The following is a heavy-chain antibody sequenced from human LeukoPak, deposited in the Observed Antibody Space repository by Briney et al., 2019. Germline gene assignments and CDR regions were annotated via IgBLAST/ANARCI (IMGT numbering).Heavy chain of an antibody. J-gene: IGHJ5*02. Sequence: PGGSLRLSCAASGFTFSSYAMHWVRQAPGKGLEWVAVIWYDGSNKYYADSVKGRFTISRDNSKNTLYLQMNSLRAEDTAVYYCARSYGDFSNWFDPWGQGTLVTVSS. CDR2: IWYDGSNK. V-gene: IGHV3-30*07. D-gene: IGHD4-17*01. CDR1: GFTFSSYA. CDR3: ARSYGDFSNWFDP.